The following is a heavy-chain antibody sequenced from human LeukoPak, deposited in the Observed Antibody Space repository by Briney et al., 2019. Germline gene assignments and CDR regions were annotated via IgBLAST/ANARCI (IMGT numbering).Heavy chain of an antibody. D-gene: IGHD3-10*01. V-gene: IGHV4-34*01. Sequence: SETLSLTCAVYGGSFSGYYWSWIRQPPGKGLEWIGEINHSGGTNYNPSLKSRVTISVDTSKNQFSLKLSSVTAADTAVYYCARGRFYYGSGSYLHYFDYWGQGTLVTVSS. J-gene: IGHJ4*02. CDR2: INHSGGT. CDR3: ARGRFYYGSGSYLHYFDY. CDR1: GGSFSGYY.